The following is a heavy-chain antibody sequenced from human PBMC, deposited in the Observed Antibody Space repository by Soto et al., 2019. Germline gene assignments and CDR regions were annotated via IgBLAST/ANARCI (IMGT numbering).Heavy chain of an antibody. CDR3: ARDPWAADY. J-gene: IGHJ4*02. CDR2: IYSGGST. Sequence: GGSLRLSCAASGFTVSTKYMSWVRQAPGKGLEWVSVIYSGGSTFYADSVRGRFTVSRDNSKNTVNLQMNSLRAEDTAVYYCARDPWAADYWGQGTLVTVSS. V-gene: IGHV3-66*01. D-gene: IGHD3-16*01. CDR1: GFTVSTKY.